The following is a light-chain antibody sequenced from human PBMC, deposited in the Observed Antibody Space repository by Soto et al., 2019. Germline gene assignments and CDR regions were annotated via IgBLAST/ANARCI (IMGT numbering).Light chain of an antibody. J-gene: IGLJ2*01. CDR2: DVS. CDR3: CSYAHSYSVL. CDR1: SSDVGGYDY. V-gene: IGLV2-11*01. Sequence: QPVLTQPRSVSGSPGQSVTISCTGSSSDVGGYDYVSWYQCHPGKAPKLIIFDVSKRPSGVPGRFSGSKSVNTASLTISGLQADDEADHYCCSYAHSYSVLFGGGTQLTVL.